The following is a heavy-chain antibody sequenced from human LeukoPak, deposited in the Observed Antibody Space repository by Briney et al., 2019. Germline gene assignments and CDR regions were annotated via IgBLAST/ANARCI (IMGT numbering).Heavy chain of an antibody. CDR3: ARWLIDTASDY. CDR1: GXSFSKYC. D-gene: IGHD5-18*01. Sequence: KRGESLKISFKGSGXSFSKYCISWVRQMPGKGLEWMGIIYPSDSNTRYSPSFQGQVTISADKSISTAYLQWTSLKASDTAMYYCARWLIDTASDYWGQGTLVTVSS. CDR2: IYPSDSNT. J-gene: IGHJ4*02. V-gene: IGHV5-51*01.